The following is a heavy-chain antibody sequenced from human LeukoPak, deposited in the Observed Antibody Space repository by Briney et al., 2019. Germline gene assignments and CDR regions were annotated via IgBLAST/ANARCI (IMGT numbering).Heavy chain of an antibody. Sequence: SVKVSCKASGGTFSSYAISWVRQAPGQGLEWMGGIIPIFGAANYAQKFQGRVTITADESTSTAYMELSSLRSEDTAVYYCARSLRYFDWLLFDYWGQGTLVTVSS. J-gene: IGHJ4*02. CDR2: IIPIFGAA. D-gene: IGHD3-9*01. CDR1: GGTFSSYA. V-gene: IGHV1-69*01. CDR3: ARSLRYFDWLLFDY.